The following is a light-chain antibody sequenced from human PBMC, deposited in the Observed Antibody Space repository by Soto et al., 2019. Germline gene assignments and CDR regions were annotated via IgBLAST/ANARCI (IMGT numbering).Light chain of an antibody. CDR3: QQYGYSPRT. Sequence: EIVLTQSPGTLSLSPGETATLSCRASQTVTSYFAWYQQKPGQAPRLLIYGASSRATGIPARFSGSGSGTDFTLTIGGLEPEDFAVYYCQQYGYSPRTFGQGTKVEIK. J-gene: IGKJ1*01. CDR1: QTVTSY. CDR2: GAS. V-gene: IGKV3-20*01.